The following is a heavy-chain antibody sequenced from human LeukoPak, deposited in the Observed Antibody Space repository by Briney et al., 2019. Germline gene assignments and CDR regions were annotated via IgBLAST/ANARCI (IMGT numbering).Heavy chain of an antibody. J-gene: IGHJ4*02. V-gene: IGHV4-59*01. Sequence: SETLSLTCTVSGGFISSYYWSWIRQPPGKGLEWIGYIYYSGSTNYNPSLKSRVTISVDTSKNQFSLRLSSVTAADTAVYYCARESSGWYLNWGQGTLVTVSS. CDR1: GGFISSYY. D-gene: IGHD6-19*01. CDR2: IYYSGST. CDR3: ARESSGWYLN.